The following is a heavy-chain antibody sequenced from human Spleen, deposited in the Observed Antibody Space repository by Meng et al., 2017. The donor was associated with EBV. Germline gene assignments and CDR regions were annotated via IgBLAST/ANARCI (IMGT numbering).Heavy chain of an antibody. D-gene: IGHD2/OR15-2a*01. CDR3: VRETLTGALDY. J-gene: IGHJ4*02. CDR2: VYYTGTI. CDR1: GGSVSSINYY. V-gene: IGHV4-39*07. Sequence: QLQLQESGPGLGKPSEPLSLTCTVSGGSVSSINYYWGWIRQSPGKEPEWIASVYYTGTIYYNPSLESRVSVSVDMFNNHFSLKLSSVAAADTAVYHCVRETLTGALDYWGQGALVTVSS.